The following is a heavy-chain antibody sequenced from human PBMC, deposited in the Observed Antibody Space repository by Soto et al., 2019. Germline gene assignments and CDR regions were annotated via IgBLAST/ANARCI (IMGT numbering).Heavy chain of an antibody. V-gene: IGHV4-59*12. CDR3: ARDRLVPGPPYMDV. CDR2: IYYSGST. Sequence: PSETLSLTCTVSGGSISSYYWSWIRQPPGKGLEWIGYIYYSGSTNYNPSLKSRVTISVDTSKNQFSLKLSSVTAADTAVYYCARDRLVPGPPYMDVWGKGTTVTVSS. D-gene: IGHD3-16*02. J-gene: IGHJ6*03. CDR1: GGSISSYY.